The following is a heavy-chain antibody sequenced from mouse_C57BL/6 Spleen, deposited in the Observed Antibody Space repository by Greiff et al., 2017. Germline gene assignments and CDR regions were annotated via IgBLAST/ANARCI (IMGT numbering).Heavy chain of an antibody. Sequence: QVQLKESGPELVKPGASVKISCKASGYAFSSSWMNWVKQRPGKGLEWIGRIYPGDGDTNYNGKFKGKATLTADKSSSTAYMQLSSLTSEDSAVYFCARSPRDYGYDWFAYWGQGTLVTVSA. CDR3: ARSPRDYGYDWFAY. D-gene: IGHD2-2*01. CDR1: GYAFSSSW. CDR2: IYPGDGDT. J-gene: IGHJ3*01. V-gene: IGHV1-82*01.